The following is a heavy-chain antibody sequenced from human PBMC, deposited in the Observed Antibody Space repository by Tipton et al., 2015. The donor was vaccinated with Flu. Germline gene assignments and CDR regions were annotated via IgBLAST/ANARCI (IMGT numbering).Heavy chain of an antibody. D-gene: IGHD6-25*01. J-gene: IGHJ5*02. CDR2: INHSGST. CDR1: GGSFSGYY. Sequence: GLVKPSESLSLTCAVYGGSFSGYYWSWIRQPPGKGLEWIGEINHSGSTNYNPSLKSRVTISVDTSKNQFSLKLSSVTAADTAVYYCARVSGGGWFDPWGQGTLVIVSS. V-gene: IGHV4-34*01. CDR3: ARVSGGGWFDP.